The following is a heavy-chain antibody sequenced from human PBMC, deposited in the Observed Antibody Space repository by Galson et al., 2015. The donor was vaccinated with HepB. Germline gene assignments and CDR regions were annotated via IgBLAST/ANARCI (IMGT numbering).Heavy chain of an antibody. J-gene: IGHJ2*01. D-gene: IGHD1-1*01. V-gene: IGHV4-59*01. CDR3: ARDKAGNVGFDL. CDR2: IYYSGST. CDR1: GGSISSYY. Sequence: TLSLTCTVSGGSISSYYWSWIRQPPGKGLEWIGYIYYSGSTNYNPSLKSRVTISVDTSKNQFSLKLSSVTAADTAVYYCARDKAGNVGFDLWGRGTLVTVSS.